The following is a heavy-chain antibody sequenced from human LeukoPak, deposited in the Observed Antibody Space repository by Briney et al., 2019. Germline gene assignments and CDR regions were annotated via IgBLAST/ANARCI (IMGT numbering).Heavy chain of an antibody. D-gene: IGHD3-16*02. V-gene: IGHV4-38-2*02. Sequence: SETLSLTCTVSGYSISSGYYWGWIRQPPGKGLEWIGSIYHSGSTYYNPSLKSRVTISVDTSKNQFSLKLSSVTAADTAVYYCARASYDYVWGSYRPTHDAFDIWGQGTMVTVPS. J-gene: IGHJ3*02. CDR3: ARASYDYVWGSYRPTHDAFDI. CDR2: IYHSGST. CDR1: GYSISSGYY.